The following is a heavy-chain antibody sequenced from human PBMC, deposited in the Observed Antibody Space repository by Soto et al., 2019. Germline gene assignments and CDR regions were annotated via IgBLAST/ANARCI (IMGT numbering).Heavy chain of an antibody. CDR2: VHHSWGS. CDR3: ARQGFGPLHGLVDV. D-gene: IGHD3-10*01. CDR1: GGSISSYY. J-gene: IGHJ6*02. V-gene: IGHV4-59*08. Sequence: QVQLQESGPGLVKPSETLSLSCTVSGGSISSYYWSWFRQSPGKRMEWIGYVHHSWGSSYNPSLQSRVAISLDTSKSQFSLKGPSVTATATAVYYCARQGFGPLHGLVDVWGQGTTVTVSS.